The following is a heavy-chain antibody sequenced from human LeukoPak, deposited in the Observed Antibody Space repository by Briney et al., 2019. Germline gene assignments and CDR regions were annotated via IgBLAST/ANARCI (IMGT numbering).Heavy chain of an antibody. J-gene: IGHJ3*02. CDR3: ARDMTGSGWNDAFDI. D-gene: IGHD6-19*01. CDR2: IYYSGNT. Sequence: SETLSLTCTVSGGSISSYYWSWIRQPPGKGVKWIGYIYYSGNTNYNPALMSRVTISLDTSKNQLSLSLSSVTAADTAVYYCARDMTGSGWNDAFDIWGQGTMVTVSS. V-gene: IGHV4-59*12. CDR1: GGSISSYY.